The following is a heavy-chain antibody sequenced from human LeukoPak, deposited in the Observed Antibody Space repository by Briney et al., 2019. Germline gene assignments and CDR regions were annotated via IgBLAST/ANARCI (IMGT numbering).Heavy chain of an antibody. D-gene: IGHD1-26*01. V-gene: IGHV3-30*02. CDR1: GFTFTNNF. Sequence: GGSLRLSCAASGFTFTNNFMSWVRQVPGKGLEWVAFTRYDGSNKYYADSVKGRFTISRDNSKNTLYLKMNSLRAEDTAVYYCAKGHGWEASYYYYYMDVWGKGTTVTISS. J-gene: IGHJ6*03. CDR2: TRYDGSNK. CDR3: AKGHGWEASYYYYYMDV.